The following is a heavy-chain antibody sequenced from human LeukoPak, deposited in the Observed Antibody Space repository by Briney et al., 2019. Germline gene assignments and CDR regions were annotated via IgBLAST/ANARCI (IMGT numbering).Heavy chain of an antibody. J-gene: IGHJ4*02. V-gene: IGHV3-23*01. CDR1: GFTFSNYA. CDR3: AKDLAGSGSYSFDY. CDR2: ISGSGGST. D-gene: IGHD1-26*01. Sequence: PGGSLRLSCAASGFTFSNYAMNWVRQAPGRGLEWVSAISGSGGSTYYADSVKGRFTISRGNSKNTLYLQMNSLRAEDTAVYYCAKDLAGSGSYSFDYWGQGTLVTVSS.